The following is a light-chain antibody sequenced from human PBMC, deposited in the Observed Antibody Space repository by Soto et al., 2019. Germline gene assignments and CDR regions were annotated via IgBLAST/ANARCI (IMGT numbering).Light chain of an antibody. CDR2: VAS. J-gene: IGKJ5*01. Sequence: IQMTQSPSSLSASVGDRVTITCQATQDIRKYLNWYQQKPGKAPKLLIYVASSLETGVPSRFSGSGSGTDFTLTISSLQPEDFATYYCQQYDNLPLIFGQGTRLDIK. V-gene: IGKV1-33*01. CDR1: QDIRKY. CDR3: QQYDNLPLI.